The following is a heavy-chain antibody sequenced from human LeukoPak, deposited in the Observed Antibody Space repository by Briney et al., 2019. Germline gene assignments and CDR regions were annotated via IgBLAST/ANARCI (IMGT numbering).Heavy chain of an antibody. CDR1: GFTFSSYE. CDR2: ISSSGSTI. D-gene: IGHD1-7*01. V-gene: IGHV3-48*03. J-gene: IGHJ5*02. CDR3: ARRTGTTISWFDP. Sequence: GGSLRLSCAASGFTFSSYEMNWVRQAPGKGLEWVSYISSSGSTIYYADSVKGRFTISRDNAKNSLYLQMNSLRAEDTAVCYCARRTGTTISWFDPWGQGTQVTVPS.